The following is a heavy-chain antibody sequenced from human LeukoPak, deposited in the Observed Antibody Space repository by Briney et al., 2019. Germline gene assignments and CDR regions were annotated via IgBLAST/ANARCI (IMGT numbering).Heavy chain of an antibody. D-gene: IGHD3-22*01. CDR1: GGTFSSYA. CDR2: IIPIFGTA. CDR3: ASSLTYYYDSSGYSY. V-gene: IGHV1-69*05. Sequence: SVKVSCKASGGTFSSYAISWVRQAPGQGLEWMGRIIPIFGTANYAQRFQGRVTITTDESTSTAYMELSSLRSEDTAVYYCASSLTYYYDSSGYSYWGQGTLVTVSS. J-gene: IGHJ4*02.